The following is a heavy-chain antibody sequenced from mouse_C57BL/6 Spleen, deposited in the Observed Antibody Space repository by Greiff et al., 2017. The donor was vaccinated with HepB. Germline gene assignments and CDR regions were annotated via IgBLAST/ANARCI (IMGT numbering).Heavy chain of an antibody. CDR3: ARSDYDAPCY. CDR2: IDPSDSYT. V-gene: IGHV1-69*01. J-gene: IGHJ2*01. D-gene: IGHD2-4*01. CDR1: GYTFTSYW. Sequence: QVQLQQPGAELVMPGASVKLSCKASGYTFTSYWMHWVKQRPGQGLEWIGEIDPSDSYTNYNQKFKGKSTLTVDKSSSTAYMQLSSLTSEDSAVYYCARSDYDAPCYWGQGTTLTVSS.